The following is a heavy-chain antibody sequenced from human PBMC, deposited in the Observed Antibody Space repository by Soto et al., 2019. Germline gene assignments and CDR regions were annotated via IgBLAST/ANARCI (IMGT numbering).Heavy chain of an antibody. V-gene: IGHV4-59*01. J-gene: IGHJ4*02. Sequence: QVQLQESGPGLVKPSETLSLTCTVSGGSISSYYWSWIRQPPGKGLEWIGYIYYSGSTNYNPSLKSRVTISVDTSKNQFSLKLSSVTAADTAVYYCARGGGATITNYFDCWGQVTLVTVSS. CDR2: IYYSGST. CDR3: ARGGGATITNYFDC. D-gene: IGHD1-26*01. CDR1: GGSISSYY.